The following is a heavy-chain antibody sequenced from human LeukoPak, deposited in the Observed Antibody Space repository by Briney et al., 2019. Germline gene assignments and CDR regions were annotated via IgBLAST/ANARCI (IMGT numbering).Heavy chain of an antibody. Sequence: GGSLRLSCAASGFTFDDYAMHWVRQAPGKGLEWVSGISWNSGSIGYADSVKGRFTISRDNAKNSLYLQMNSLRAEDTAVYYCARDGHVFDYWGQGTLVTVSS. CDR3: ARDGHVFDY. J-gene: IGHJ4*02. V-gene: IGHV3-9*01. CDR2: ISWNSGSI. CDR1: GFTFDDYA. D-gene: IGHD2-21*01.